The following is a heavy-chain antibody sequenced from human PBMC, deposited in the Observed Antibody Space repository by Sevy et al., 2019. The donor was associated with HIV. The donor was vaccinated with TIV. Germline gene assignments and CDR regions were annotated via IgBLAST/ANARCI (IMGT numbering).Heavy chain of an antibody. CDR3: ATTKDYYESSGDPFDY. J-gene: IGHJ4*02. V-gene: IGHV1-24*01. D-gene: IGHD3-22*01. CDR2: FDPEDGKR. CDR1: GYTLTKLS. Sequence: ASVKVSCKVSGYTLTKLSMHWVRQVRGKGLEWMGSFDPEDGKRIYAQKFQGRFTMTEETSTDTGYLDLNSLGSEDSAVYFCATTKDYYESSGDPFDYWGQGTLVTVSS.